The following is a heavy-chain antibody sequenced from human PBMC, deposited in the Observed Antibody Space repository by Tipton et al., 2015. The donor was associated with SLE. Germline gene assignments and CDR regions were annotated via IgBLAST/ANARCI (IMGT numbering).Heavy chain of an antibody. J-gene: IGHJ5*02. D-gene: IGHD3-3*01. Sequence: LSCAASGFTFSSYAMSWVRQPPGKGLEWIGYIYYSGSTNYNPSLKSRVTISVDTSKNQFSLKLSSVTAADTAMYYCARGLPGYYDFWSGYYKGNWFDPWGQGTLVTVSS. CDR2: IYYSGST. CDR3: ARGLPGYYDFWSGYYKGNWFDP. CDR1: GFTFSSYA. V-gene: IGHV4-59*01.